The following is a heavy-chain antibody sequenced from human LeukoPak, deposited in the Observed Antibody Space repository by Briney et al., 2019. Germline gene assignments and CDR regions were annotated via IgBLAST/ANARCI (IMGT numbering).Heavy chain of an antibody. V-gene: IGHV1-69*13. J-gene: IGHJ3*02. CDR1: VSTHGLSP. Sequence: ASVKVTCKVYVSTHGLSPISCVRLAHGQPLQWTGGTIPIFPKADYAQRFQERITISWDASTGTDYMELRSLTFDDTAVYYCARVGPPRRDHYYPSSGDYLPVFEIWGHGTMVTVSS. D-gene: IGHD3-22*01. CDR2: TIPIFPKA. CDR3: ARVGPPRRDHYYPSSGDYLPVFEI.